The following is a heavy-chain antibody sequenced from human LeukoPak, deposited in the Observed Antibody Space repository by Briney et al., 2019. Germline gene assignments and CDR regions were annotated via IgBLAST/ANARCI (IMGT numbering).Heavy chain of an antibody. CDR2: INPSGGST. CDR1: GYTFTSYN. Sequence: ASVKVSCKASGYTFTSYNMHWVRQAPGQGLEWMGIINPSGGSTSYAQKFQGRVTMTRDTSTSTVYMELSSLRSEDTAVYYCARHGGGYSGYDPNYYYYGKDVWGQGTSVTVSS. CDR3: ARHGGGYSGYDPNYYYYGKDV. J-gene: IGHJ6*02. D-gene: IGHD5-12*01. V-gene: IGHV1-46*01.